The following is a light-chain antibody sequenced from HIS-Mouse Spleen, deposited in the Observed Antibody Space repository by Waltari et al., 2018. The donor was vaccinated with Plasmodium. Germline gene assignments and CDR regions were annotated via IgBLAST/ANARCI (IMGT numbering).Light chain of an antibody. J-gene: IGLJ3*02. V-gene: IGLV3-10*01. CDR2: EER. Sequence: SYELTQPPSVSVSPGQTARITCSGDALPKNYAYWYQQKSGQAPELVIYEERKRPSGIHERFSGSSAGTMATCTISGAQGEEEADYYCYSTDSSGNHRVFGGGTKLTVL. CDR3: YSTDSSGNHRV. CDR1: ALPKNY.